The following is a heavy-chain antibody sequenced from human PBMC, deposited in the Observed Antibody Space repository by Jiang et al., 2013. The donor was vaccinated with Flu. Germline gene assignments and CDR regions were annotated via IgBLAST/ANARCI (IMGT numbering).Heavy chain of an antibody. Sequence: GAEVKKPGESLRISCKGSGYSFTDFWITWVRQMPGKGLEWMGRIDPTDSYTDYSPSFQGHVTISVDKSISTAYLQWNSLKASDTAMYYCATRMITFGGVSSDYWGQGTLVTVSS. CDR1: GYSFTDFW. J-gene: IGHJ4*02. CDR2: IDPTDSYT. D-gene: IGHD3-16*01. V-gene: IGHV5-10-1*01. CDR3: ATRMITFGGVSSDY.